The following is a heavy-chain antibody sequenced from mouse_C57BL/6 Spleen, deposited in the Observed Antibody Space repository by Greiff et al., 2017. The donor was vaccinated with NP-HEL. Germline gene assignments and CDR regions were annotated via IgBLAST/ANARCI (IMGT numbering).Heavy chain of an antibody. J-gene: IGHJ1*03. CDR2: VYPYNGGT. CDR3: ARPHYYGSSYGYFDV. Sequence: EVKLQESGPVLVKPGPSVKISCKASGFTFTDYYMHWVKQSHGKSLEWIGLVYPYNGGTSYNQKFKGKATLTVDTSSSTAYMELNSLTSEDSAVYYCARPHYYGSSYGYFDVWGTGTTVTVSS. V-gene: IGHV1-36*01. CDR1: GFTFTDYY. D-gene: IGHD1-1*01.